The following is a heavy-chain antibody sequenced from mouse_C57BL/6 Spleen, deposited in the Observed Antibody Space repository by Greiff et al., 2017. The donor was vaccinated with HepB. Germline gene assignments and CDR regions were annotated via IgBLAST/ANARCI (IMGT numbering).Heavy chain of an antibody. CDR2: ISYSGST. J-gene: IGHJ3*01. V-gene: IGHV3-1*01. Sequence: VQLKQSGPGMVKPSQSLSLTCTVTGYSITSGYDWHWIRHFPGNKLEWMGYISYSGSTNYNPSLKSRIAITHDTSKNHFFLKLNSVTTEDTATYYCARESLYGNPFAYWGQGTLVTVSA. D-gene: IGHD2-1*01. CDR1: GYSITSGYD. CDR3: ARESLYGNPFAY.